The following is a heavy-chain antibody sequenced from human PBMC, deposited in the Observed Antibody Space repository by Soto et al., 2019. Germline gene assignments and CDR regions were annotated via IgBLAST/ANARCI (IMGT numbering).Heavy chain of an antibody. CDR2: IYYSGIT. CDR3: ARQDVRAWGRFDP. J-gene: IGHJ5*02. V-gene: IGHV4-39*01. CDR1: GGSVSSSTYY. D-gene: IGHD7-27*01. Sequence: TVSGGSVSSSTYYWGWIRQPPGKGLEWIGTIYYSGITYYNPSLQSRVTISVDTSKNQFSLRLSFVTAADAALYFCARQDVRAWGRFDPWGQGALVTVSS.